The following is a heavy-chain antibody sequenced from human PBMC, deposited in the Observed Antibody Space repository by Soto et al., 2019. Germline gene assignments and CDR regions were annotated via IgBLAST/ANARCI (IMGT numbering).Heavy chain of an antibody. CDR1: GDSVSSNSAA. Sequence: SQTLSLTCTISGDSVSSNSAAWNWIRQSPSRGLEWLGRTYYRSKWYNDYAVSVKSRITINPDTSKNQFSLQLNSVTPEDTAVYYCARVAIAAAADYYHYYGMDVWGQGTTVTVS. V-gene: IGHV6-1*01. D-gene: IGHD6-13*01. CDR2: TYYRSKWYN. J-gene: IGHJ6*02. CDR3: ARVAIAAAADYYHYYGMDV.